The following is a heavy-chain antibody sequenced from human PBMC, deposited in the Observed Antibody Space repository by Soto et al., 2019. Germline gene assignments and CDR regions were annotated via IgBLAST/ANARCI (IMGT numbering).Heavy chain of an antibody. D-gene: IGHD6-13*01. Sequence: QVQLVQSGSEVKKPGSSVRVSCKTSGGTFSIYTIIWVRQAPGQGLEWMGRVLPFLDITSYSQRFQGRVTITADRSTTTADMELSSLRSEDTAVYYCARDRDNSNWPNFDSWGQGTLVTVSS. CDR3: ARDRDNSNWPNFDS. V-gene: IGHV1-69*02. CDR2: VLPFLDIT. CDR1: GGTFSIYT. J-gene: IGHJ4*02.